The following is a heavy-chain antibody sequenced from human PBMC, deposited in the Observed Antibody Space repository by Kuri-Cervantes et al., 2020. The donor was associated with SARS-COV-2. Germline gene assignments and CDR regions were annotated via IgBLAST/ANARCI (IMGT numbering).Heavy chain of an antibody. CDR3: ARDGSPRVLSGYYTDY. Sequence: GESLKISCAASGFTFSSYGMHWVRQAPGKGLEWVAVISHDGTNKDYADSLKGLFTISRDNSKNTLYLEMNSLRAEDTAVYYCARDGSPRVLSGYYTDYWGQGTLVTVSS. D-gene: IGHD3-3*01. CDR2: ISHDGTNK. V-gene: IGHV3-30*03. CDR1: GFTFSSYG. J-gene: IGHJ4*02.